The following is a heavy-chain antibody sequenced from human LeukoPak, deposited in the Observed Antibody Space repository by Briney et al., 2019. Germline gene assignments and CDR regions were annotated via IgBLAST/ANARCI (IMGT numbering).Heavy chain of an antibody. CDR3: ARSGTTYYYGSGLFF. CDR1: GGSISSYY. CDR2: IYYSGST. D-gene: IGHD3-10*01. J-gene: IGHJ4*02. V-gene: IGHV4-59*01. Sequence: SSETLSLTCTVSGGSISSYYWSWIRQPPGKGLEWIGYIYYSGSTNYNPSLKSRVTISVDTSKNQFSLKLSSVTAADTAVYYCARSGTTYYYGSGLFFWGQGTLVTVSS.